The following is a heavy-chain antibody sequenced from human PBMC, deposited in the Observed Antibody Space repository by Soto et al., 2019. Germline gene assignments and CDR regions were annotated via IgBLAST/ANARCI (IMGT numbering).Heavy chain of an antibody. V-gene: IGHV4-39*07. J-gene: IGHJ4*02. CDR2: IYYSGST. Sequence: SETLSLTCTVSGGSISSSSYYWCWIRHPPGKGLEWIGSIYYSGSTYYNPSLKSRVTISVDTSKNQFSLKLSSVTAADTAVYYCARTVDVDTAMGSFDYWGQGTLVTVSS. CDR3: ARTVDVDTAMGSFDY. D-gene: IGHD5-18*01. CDR1: GGSISSSSYY.